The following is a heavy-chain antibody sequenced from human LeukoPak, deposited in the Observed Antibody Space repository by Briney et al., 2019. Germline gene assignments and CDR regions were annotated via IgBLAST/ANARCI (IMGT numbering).Heavy chain of an antibody. CDR1: GFTFSGSA. V-gene: IGHV3-73*01. J-gene: IGHJ4*02. D-gene: IGHD3-10*01. CDR3: TGNYYGSGSYADFDY. Sequence: GGSLRLSCAASGFTFSGSALHWVRQASGKGLEWVGRIRSTANGYATAYAASVKGRFTISRDDSKNTAYLQMDSLRTEDTAVYYCTGNYYGSGSYADFDYWGQGTLVTVSS. CDR2: IRSTANGYAT.